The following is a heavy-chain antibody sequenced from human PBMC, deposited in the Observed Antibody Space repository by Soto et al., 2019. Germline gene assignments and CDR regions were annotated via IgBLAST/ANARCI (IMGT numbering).Heavy chain of an antibody. CDR1: GGSISSYY. V-gene: IGHV4-59*01. J-gene: IGHJ4*02. CDR3: ARDRGFFDY. Sequence: SETLSLTCTVSGGSISSYYWSCIRQPPGKGLEWIGYIYYSGSTNYNSSLKSRVPISGDTSKNQISLKLSSVTAADTAVYYCARDRGFFDYWGQGTLVTVSS. D-gene: IGHD3-10*01. CDR2: IYYSGST.